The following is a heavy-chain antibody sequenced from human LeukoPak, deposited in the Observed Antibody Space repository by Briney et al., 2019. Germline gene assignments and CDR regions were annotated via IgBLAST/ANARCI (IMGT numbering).Heavy chain of an antibody. CDR3: AKTTPVRFLEWSLVFDY. CDR2: ISGSGGST. J-gene: IGHJ4*02. Sequence: GGSLRLSCAASGFTFSSYAMSWVRQAPGKGLEWVSAISGSGGSTYYADSVKGRFTISRDNSKNTLYLQMNSLRAEDTAVYYCAKTTPVRFLEWSLVFDYWGQGTLVTVSS. V-gene: IGHV3-23*01. CDR1: GFTFSSYA. D-gene: IGHD3-3*01.